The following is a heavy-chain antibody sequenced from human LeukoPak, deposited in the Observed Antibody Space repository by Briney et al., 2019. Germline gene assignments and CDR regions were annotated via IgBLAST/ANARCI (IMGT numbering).Heavy chain of an antibody. CDR1: GGSISSSSYY. Sequence: SETLSLTCTVSGGSISSSSYYWGWIRQPPGKGLEWIGSIYYSGSTYYNPSLKSRVTISVDTSKNQFSLKLSSVTAADTAVYYCARHPLSGSYYRSVDFWGQGTLVTVSS. CDR2: IYYSGST. CDR3: ARHPLSGSYYRSVDF. V-gene: IGHV4-39*01. J-gene: IGHJ4*02. D-gene: IGHD1-26*01.